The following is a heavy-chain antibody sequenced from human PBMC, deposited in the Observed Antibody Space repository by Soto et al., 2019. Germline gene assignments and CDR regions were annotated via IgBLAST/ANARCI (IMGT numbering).Heavy chain of an antibody. CDR1: GFTFSNAW. CDR3: TAAAIVNAGP. J-gene: IGHJ5*02. V-gene: IGHV3-15*07. CDR2: IKSKNVGGTM. D-gene: IGHD1-26*01. Sequence: EVQVVESGGGLVKPGESLRLSCAASGFTFSNAWMNWVRQAPGKGLEWVGRIKSKNVGGTMDYAAPVKGRFTLSRDDSKNTLYLQMNSLKTEDTAVYYCTAAAIVNAGPWCQGTLVTVSS.